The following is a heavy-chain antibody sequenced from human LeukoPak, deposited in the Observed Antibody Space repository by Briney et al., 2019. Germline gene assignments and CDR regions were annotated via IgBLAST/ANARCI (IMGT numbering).Heavy chain of an antibody. Sequence: AASVKVSCKASGYTFSGFYIHWVRQAPGQGPEWMGWVNPDTGNTGFAQKFQGRVTITQNNSVMTVYMELSSLTSEDTAVYYCARRGLVAGIYDLVYGFDIWGQGTMVTVSS. V-gene: IGHV1-8*03. CDR3: ARRGLVAGIYDLVYGFDI. D-gene: IGHD3/OR15-3a*01. J-gene: IGHJ3*02. CDR2: VNPDTGNT. CDR1: GYTFSGFY.